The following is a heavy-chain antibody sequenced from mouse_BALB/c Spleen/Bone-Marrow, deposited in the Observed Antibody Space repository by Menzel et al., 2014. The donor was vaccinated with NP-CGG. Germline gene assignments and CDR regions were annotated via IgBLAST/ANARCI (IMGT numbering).Heavy chain of an antibody. D-gene: IGHD2-1*01. CDR2: IFPGIGTT. J-gene: IGHJ2*01. CDR3: ARGGNYGY. V-gene: IGHV1S132*01. CDR1: GYTFTNYW. Sequence: VKLVESGAELVKPGASVKLSCKTSGYTFTNYWIQWVKQRPGQGLGWIGEIFPGIGTTYYNEKFKGKATLTIDTSSSTSYMQLSSRTSEDSAVYFGARGGNYGYWGQGTTLTVSS.